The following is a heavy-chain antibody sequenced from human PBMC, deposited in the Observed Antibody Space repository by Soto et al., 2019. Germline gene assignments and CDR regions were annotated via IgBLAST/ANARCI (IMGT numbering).Heavy chain of an antibody. CDR2: INPKSGST. CDR3: ARDRNNNFWRSYALGMGV. CDR1: GYTFKCYY. V-gene: IGHV1-2*04. Sequence: ASVKVRCKASGYTFKCYYINSVRHAHGQGLEWIGWINPKSGSTNYAQKLQGLVTMTRHTSISTSDMELSRLRSDDTAVYVCARDRNNNFWRSYALGMGVWGQGTTVTVSS. D-gene: IGHD3-16*01. J-gene: IGHJ6*02.